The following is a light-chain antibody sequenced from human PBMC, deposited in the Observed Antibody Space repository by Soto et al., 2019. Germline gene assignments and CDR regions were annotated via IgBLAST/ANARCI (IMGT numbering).Light chain of an antibody. CDR1: NSDVGGYNY. Sequence: QSVLTQPRSVSGSPGQSVTISCTGTNSDVGGYNYVSWYQHHPGKAPKLIIYDVTKRPSGVPDRFSGSKSGNTASLTISGLQAEDEADYSCCSYAGRYTWVFGGGTKVTVL. CDR2: DVT. CDR3: CSYAGRYTWV. V-gene: IGLV2-11*01. J-gene: IGLJ3*02.